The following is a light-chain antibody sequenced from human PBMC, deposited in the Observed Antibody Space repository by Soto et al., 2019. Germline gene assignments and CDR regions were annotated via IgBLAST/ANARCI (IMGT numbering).Light chain of an antibody. V-gene: IGKV1-39*01. CDR2: GAS. CDR1: QSIGTH. J-gene: IGKJ5*01. CDR3: QQSYNTPN. Sequence: IQMTQSPSSLSASVGDRVSITCRASQSIGTHLNWYLQKPGSAPKLLIYGASNLQSGVPSRFSGSGSGTGFTLTISSLQPEDFATYYCQQSYNTPNFGQGTRLDNK.